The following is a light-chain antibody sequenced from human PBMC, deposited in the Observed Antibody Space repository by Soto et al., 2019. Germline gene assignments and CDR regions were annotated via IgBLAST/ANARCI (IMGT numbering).Light chain of an antibody. V-gene: IGLV2-8*01. J-gene: IGLJ1*01. Sequence: QSALTQPPSASGSPGQSVTISCTGTSSDVGGYNFVSWYQQHPGKAPQLMIYDVNKRPSGVPDRFSGSKSGNTASLTVSGLQAEDEADYYCSLYAGSNNFVFGTGTKVTVL. CDR1: SSDVGGYNF. CDR3: SLYAGSNNFV. CDR2: DVN.